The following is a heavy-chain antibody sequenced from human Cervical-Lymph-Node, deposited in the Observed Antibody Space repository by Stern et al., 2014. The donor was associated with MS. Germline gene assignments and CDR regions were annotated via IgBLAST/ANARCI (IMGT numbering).Heavy chain of an antibody. J-gene: IGHJ3*01. V-gene: IGHV4-34*04. Sequence: QVQLQQWGAGLLRPSETLSLTCAVHGASFSDNYSSWIRQTPGKGLEWIGEINSSRGTQDNPSLMSRATLSVDPSRNKFSLKLSSLTAADTAMYYCARERKVERSARLLVSFDVWGQGTLVTVSS. CDR3: ARERKVERSARLLVSFDV. CDR2: INSSRGT. CDR1: GASFSDNY. D-gene: IGHD1-1*01.